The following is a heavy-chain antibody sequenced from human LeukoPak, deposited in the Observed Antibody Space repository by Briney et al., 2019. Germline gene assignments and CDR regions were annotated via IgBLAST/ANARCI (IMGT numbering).Heavy chain of an antibody. CDR1: GLTFTNFW. CDR3: SGRHSSRSPWAY. CDR2: IKPDGSEE. Sequence: GGSLRLSCAASGLTFTNFWMNWVRQAPGRGLEWVANIKPDGSEEYYVDSVKGRFTISRDNAKNSVYLQMNSLRAEDTAVYYCSGRHSSRSPWAYWGQGTLVSVSS. D-gene: IGHD2-2*01. J-gene: IGHJ4*02. V-gene: IGHV3-7*01.